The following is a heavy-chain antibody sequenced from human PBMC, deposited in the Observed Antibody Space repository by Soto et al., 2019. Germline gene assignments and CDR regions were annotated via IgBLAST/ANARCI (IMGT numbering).Heavy chain of an antibody. J-gene: IGHJ4*02. CDR3: AAGGGLPRYY. CDR2: IYHSGST. D-gene: IGHD5-12*01. V-gene: IGHV4-30-2*01. Sequence: PSETLSLTCAFSGFSISSGGYSWSWIRQPPGKGLEWIGYIYHSGSTYYNPSLKSRVTISVDRSKNQFSLKLSSVTAADTAVYYCAAGGGLPRYYWGQGTLVT. CDR1: GFSISSGGYS.